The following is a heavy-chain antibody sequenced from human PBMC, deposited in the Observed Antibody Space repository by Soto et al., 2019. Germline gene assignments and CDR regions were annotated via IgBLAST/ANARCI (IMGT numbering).Heavy chain of an antibody. V-gene: IGHV1-18*01. Sequence: GASVKVSCKASGYTFTSYGISWVRQAPGQGLEWMGWISAHNGNTNYAQKLQGRVTMTTDTSTSTAYMELRSLRSDDTAVYYCARVTSDLLLRFLEWFPDYWGQGTLVTVSS. J-gene: IGHJ4*02. CDR3: ARVTSDLLLRFLEWFPDY. CDR2: ISAHNGNT. CDR1: GYTFTSYG. D-gene: IGHD3-3*01.